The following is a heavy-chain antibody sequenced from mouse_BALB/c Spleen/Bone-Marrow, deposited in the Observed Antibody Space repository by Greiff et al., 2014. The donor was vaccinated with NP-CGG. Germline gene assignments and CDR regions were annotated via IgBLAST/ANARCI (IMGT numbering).Heavy chain of an antibody. D-gene: IGHD2-2*01. J-gene: IGHJ2*01. CDR1: GFNVKDTY. CDR3: ASYVYGYYFDY. CDR2: IDPANGNT. Sequence: EVQLQQSGAELVKPGASVKLSCTASGFNVKDTYIHWVKPRPEQGLEWIGRIDPANGNTKYDPKFQGKATITADTSSNTAYLQLSSLTSEDTAVDYCASYVYGYYFDYWGQGTTRTVSA. V-gene: IGHV14-3*02.